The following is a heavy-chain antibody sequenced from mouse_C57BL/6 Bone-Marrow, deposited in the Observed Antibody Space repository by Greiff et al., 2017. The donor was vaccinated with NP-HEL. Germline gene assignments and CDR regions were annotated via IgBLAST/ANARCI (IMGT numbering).Heavy chain of an antibody. CDR1: GYTFTSYW. CDR3: AKSLFD. J-gene: IGHJ2*01. Sequence: QVQLQQPGAELVKPGASVKLSCKASGYTFTSYWMHWVKQRPGQGLEWIGMIHPNSGSTNYNENFKSKATLTVDKSSSTPYMQLSSLTSEDSAVYYCAKSLFDYGAKAPLSQSPQ. V-gene: IGHV1-64*01. CDR2: IHPNSGST.